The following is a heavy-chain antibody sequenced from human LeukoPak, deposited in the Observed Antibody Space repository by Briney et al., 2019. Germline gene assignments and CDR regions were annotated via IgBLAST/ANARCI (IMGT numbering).Heavy chain of an antibody. J-gene: IGHJ4*02. CDR1: GGSISSYY. CDR2: IYYSGST. CDR3: VRGLSHSGWYLG. D-gene: IGHD6-19*01. Sequence: SETLSLTCTVSGGSISSYYWSWIRQPPGKGLEWIGYIYYSGSTNYNPSLKSRVTISVDTSKNQFSLKLSSVTAADTAVYYCVRGLSHSGWYLGWGQGTLVTVSS. V-gene: IGHV4-59*01.